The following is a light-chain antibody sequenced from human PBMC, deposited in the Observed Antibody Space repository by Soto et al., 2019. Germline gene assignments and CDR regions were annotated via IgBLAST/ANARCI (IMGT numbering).Light chain of an antibody. Sequence: EIVLTQSPATLSLSPGERVTLSCRASQSVSSSLAWYQQKPGQAPRLLIYDASNRATGIPARFSGSGSGTDFTLIISSLEPEDFAVYYCQQRTTWPLTFGGGTKVEIK. V-gene: IGKV3-11*01. CDR2: DAS. J-gene: IGKJ4*01. CDR3: QQRTTWPLT. CDR1: QSVSSS.